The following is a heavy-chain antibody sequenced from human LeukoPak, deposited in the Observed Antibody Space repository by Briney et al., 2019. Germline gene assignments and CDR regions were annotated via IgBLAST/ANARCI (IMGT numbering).Heavy chain of an antibody. CDR3: ARHSKIVLATGWFDP. V-gene: IGHV4-39*01. Sequence: SETLSLTCSVSGDSLTTSFYFWGWVRQPPGKALEWIRSIYYTGTTYYNPSLKNRVIISEDTSKNQFYLQMTSVAAADTALYFCARHSKIVLATGWFDPWGQGVPVTVSS. D-gene: IGHD6-6*01. CDR1: GDSLTTSFYF. CDR2: IYYTGTT. J-gene: IGHJ5*02.